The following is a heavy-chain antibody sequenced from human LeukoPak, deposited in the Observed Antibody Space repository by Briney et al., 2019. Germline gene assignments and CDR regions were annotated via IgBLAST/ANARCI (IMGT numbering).Heavy chain of an antibody. J-gene: IGHJ6*03. Sequence: GGSLRLSCAASGFTFSDYYMSWIRQAPGKGLEGVSYISSSGSTIYYADSVKGRFTISRDNAKNSLYLQMHSLRAEDTAVYYCAKGSITMVRGVIHYYYYYYMDVWGKGTTVTVSS. CDR1: GFTFSDYY. CDR3: AKGSITMVRGVIHYYYYYYMDV. D-gene: IGHD3-10*01. CDR2: ISSSGSTI. V-gene: IGHV3-11*01.